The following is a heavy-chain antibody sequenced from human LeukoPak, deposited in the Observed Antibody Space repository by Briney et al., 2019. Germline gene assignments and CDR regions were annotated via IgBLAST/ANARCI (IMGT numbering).Heavy chain of an antibody. CDR3: ARDLSQSSPSAANYYYYYMDV. D-gene: IGHD2/OR15-2a*01. CDR1: GGSISSYY. CDR2: IYTSGST. Sequence: SETLSLTCTVSGGSISSYYWSWIRQPAGKGLEWIGRIYTSGSTNYNPSLKSRVTMSVDTSKNQFSLKLSSVTAADTAVYYCARDLSQSSPSAANYYYYYMDVCGKGTTVTVSS. J-gene: IGHJ6*03. V-gene: IGHV4-4*07.